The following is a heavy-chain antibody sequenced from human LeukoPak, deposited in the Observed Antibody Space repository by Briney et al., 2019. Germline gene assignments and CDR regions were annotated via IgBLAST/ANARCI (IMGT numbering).Heavy chain of an antibody. J-gene: IGHJ4*02. Sequence: ASVKVSCKASGYTFTDYYMHWVRQAPGQGLEWMGWINPNSGGTDYAQNFQGRVTMTRDTSISTAYMELNRLRSDDTAVYYCARDGGPMIVVVITGDFDYWGQGTLVTVSS. CDR3: ARDGGPMIVVVITGDFDY. CDR2: INPNSGGT. CDR1: GYTFTDYY. D-gene: IGHD3-22*01. V-gene: IGHV1-2*02.